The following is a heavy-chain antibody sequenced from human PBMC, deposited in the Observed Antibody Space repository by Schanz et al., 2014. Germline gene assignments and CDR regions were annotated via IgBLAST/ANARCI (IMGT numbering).Heavy chain of an antibody. Sequence: HLVESGGGLIQPGGSLRLSCAASGFTVSDNYMTWVRQAPGKGLEWVGRIKSNTDGGTTDYATPVKGRFTISRDDSKNTLYLQMNSLKSEDTAVYYCTSMATIPRNWFDPWGQGTLVTVSS. V-gene: IGHV3-15*01. D-gene: IGHD2-2*02. CDR1: GFTVSDNY. CDR2: IKSNTDGGTT. J-gene: IGHJ5*02. CDR3: TSMATIPRNWFDP.